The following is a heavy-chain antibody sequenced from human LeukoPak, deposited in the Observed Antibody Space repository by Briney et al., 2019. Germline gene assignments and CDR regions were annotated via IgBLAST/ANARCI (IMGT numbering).Heavy chain of an antibody. CDR2: IYSGGST. CDR3: ARATYCSGGSCYPATVLDP. J-gene: IGHJ5*02. CDR1: GFTVSSNY. V-gene: IGHV3-66*01. D-gene: IGHD2-15*01. Sequence: PGGSLRLSCAASGFTVSSNYMSWVRQAPGKGLEWVSVIYSGGSTYYADSVKGRFTISRDNSKNTLYLQMNSLRAEDTAVYYCARATYCSGGSCYPATVLDPWGQGTLVTVSS.